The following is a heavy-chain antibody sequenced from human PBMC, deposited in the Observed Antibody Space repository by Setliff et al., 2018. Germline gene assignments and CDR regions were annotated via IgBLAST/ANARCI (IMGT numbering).Heavy chain of an antibody. CDR1: GFTFSRYA. V-gene: IGHV3-48*01. J-gene: IGHJ4*02. CDR3: ARTCSGSGCYAGLES. CDR2: ISASSANI. Sequence: GGSLRLSCAASGFTFSRYAMNWVRQTPGKGLEWVSYISASSANIQYADSVKGRFTISRDNSKNTLYLEMNSLRAEDTAVYYCARTCSGSGCYAGLESWGQGTPVTVSS. D-gene: IGHD2-15*01.